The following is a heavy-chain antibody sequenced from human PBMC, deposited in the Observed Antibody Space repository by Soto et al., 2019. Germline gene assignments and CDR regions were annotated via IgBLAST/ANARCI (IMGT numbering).Heavy chain of an antibody. CDR2: ISSDGGTT. Sequence: EVQLVESGGDLVQPGGSLRLSCAASGFTFSNYALQWVRQAPGKGLEYVSGISSDGGTTYYANSVKDRFTISRDNSKNTLYLQMGSLRTEDTAVYYCARDANARDDYWGQGTLVTVSS. CDR3: ARDANARDDY. J-gene: IGHJ4*02. V-gene: IGHV3-64*01. CDR1: GFTFSNYA.